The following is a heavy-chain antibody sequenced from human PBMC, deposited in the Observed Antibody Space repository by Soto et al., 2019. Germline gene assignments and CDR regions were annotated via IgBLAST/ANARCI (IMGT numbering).Heavy chain of an antibody. Sequence: ETLSLTCPFSGGSLNSYYGSWLRKPAGKGLEWIGRIYTSGSTNYNPSLKSRVTMSVDTSKNRFSLKLSSVTAADTAVYYCARGIYSKVGATIWFDPWGQGTLVTGSA. V-gene: IGHV4-4*07. CDR2: IYTSGST. D-gene: IGHD1-26*01. CDR1: GGSLNSYY. CDR3: ARGIYSKVGATIWFDP. J-gene: IGHJ5*02.